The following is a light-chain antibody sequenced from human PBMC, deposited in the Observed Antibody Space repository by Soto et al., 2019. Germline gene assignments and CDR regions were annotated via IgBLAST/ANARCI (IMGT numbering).Light chain of an antibody. CDR3: QQYGSSGT. J-gene: IGKJ1*01. V-gene: IGKV3-20*01. CDR2: GAS. CDR1: QSVSNNY. Sequence: IVLTQSPGTLSLSPWERAKLYCRASQSVSNNYLAWYQQKPGQAPRLLIYGASNRATGIPDRFSGSGSGTDFTLTISRLEPEDFAVYYCQQYGSSGTFGQGTKV.